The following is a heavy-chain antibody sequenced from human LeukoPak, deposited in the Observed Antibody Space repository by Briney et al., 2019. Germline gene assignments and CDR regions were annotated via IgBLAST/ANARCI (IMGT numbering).Heavy chain of an antibody. Sequence: SETLSLTCTVSGGSISSYYWSWIRQPPGQGLEWIGYIYYSGSTNNNPSLRSRVTISVDTSKNQFSLKLSSVTAADTAVYYCARVRFLEWLPDAFDIWGQGTVVTVSS. J-gene: IGHJ3*02. V-gene: IGHV4-59*01. CDR3: ARVRFLEWLPDAFDI. CDR2: IYYSGST. D-gene: IGHD3-3*01. CDR1: GGSISSYY.